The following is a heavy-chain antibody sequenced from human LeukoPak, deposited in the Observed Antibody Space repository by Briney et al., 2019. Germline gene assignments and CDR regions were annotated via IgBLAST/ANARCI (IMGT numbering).Heavy chain of an antibody. Sequence: PGGSLRLSCAASGFTFSSYSMNWVRQAPGKGLEWVSYITSGSPTTYYADSVKGRFTISRDNAKNSLYLQMNSLRDEDTAVYYCAGGSLDYGYFDYWGQGTLVTVSS. V-gene: IGHV3-48*02. CDR1: GFTFSSYS. J-gene: IGHJ4*02. D-gene: IGHD4/OR15-4a*01. CDR3: AGGSLDYGYFDY. CDR2: ITSGSPTT.